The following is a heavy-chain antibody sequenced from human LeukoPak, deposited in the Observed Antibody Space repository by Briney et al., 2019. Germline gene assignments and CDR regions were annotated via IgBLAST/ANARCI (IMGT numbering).Heavy chain of an antibody. CDR2: ISGAGGTT. V-gene: IGHV3-23*01. J-gene: IGHJ4*02. Sequence: PGGSLRLSCAASGFTFSNYSMSWVRQAPGKGLEGVSTISGAGGTTYYADSVKGRFTISRDNSKNTLFLQFNSLRADDTAVYYCAKGRGTTVTAAANYWGQGTLVTVSS. CDR1: GFTFSNYS. D-gene: IGHD4-17*01. CDR3: AKGRGTTVTAAANY.